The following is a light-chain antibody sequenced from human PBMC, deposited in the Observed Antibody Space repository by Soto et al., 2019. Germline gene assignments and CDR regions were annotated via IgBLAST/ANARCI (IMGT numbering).Light chain of an antibody. J-gene: IGKJ1*01. CDR3: QQYNDWPPRT. CDR1: QSINSN. Sequence: EIVMTQSPATLSVSPGERATLSCRASQSINSNLAWYQQQPGQAPRLLIYGASTRATAIPARFSGSGSGTEFTLTISSLQSEDFAVYYCQQYNDWPPRTFGQGTNVEIK. V-gene: IGKV3-15*01. CDR2: GAS.